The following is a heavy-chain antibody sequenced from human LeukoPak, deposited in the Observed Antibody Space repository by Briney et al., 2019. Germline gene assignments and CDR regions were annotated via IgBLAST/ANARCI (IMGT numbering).Heavy chain of an antibody. CDR1: GPISSYY. Sequence: PSETLSLTCTVSGPISSYYWSWIRPPPGKGLEWIGYIYTSGSTNYNPSLKSRVTISVDKSKNQFSLDLSSVTAADTAVYYCARQKCTSTSCLTKNTFDVWGQGTMVTVSS. CDR2: IYTSGST. J-gene: IGHJ3*01. V-gene: IGHV4-4*09. CDR3: ARQKCTSTSCLTKNTFDV. D-gene: IGHD2-2*01.